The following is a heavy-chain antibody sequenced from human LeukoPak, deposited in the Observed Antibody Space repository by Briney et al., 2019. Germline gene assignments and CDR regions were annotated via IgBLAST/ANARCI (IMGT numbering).Heavy chain of an antibody. CDR1: GYTFTSYY. D-gene: IGHD2-2*02. CDR2: INPSGGST. J-gene: IGHJ4*02. Sequence: ASVKVSCKASGYTFTSYYMHWVRQAPGQGLEWMGIINPSGGSTSYAQKFQGRVTMTRDTSTSTVYMELSSLRSGDAAVYYCARRGYCSSTSCHTPFDYWGQGTLVTVSS. V-gene: IGHV1-46*01. CDR3: ARRGYCSSTSCHTPFDY.